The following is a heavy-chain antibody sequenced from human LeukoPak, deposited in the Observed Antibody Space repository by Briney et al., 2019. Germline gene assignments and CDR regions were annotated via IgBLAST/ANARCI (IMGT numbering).Heavy chain of an antibody. J-gene: IGHJ4*02. CDR1: GFTLTNYA. D-gene: IGHD3-16*02. Sequence: GGSLRLSCEASGFTLTNYAMYWVRQAAGKGLVWVSRVQSDGSGTMYADSVMGRFTISRDSAMNSVSLQINSLRAEDTAVYYCLLQMTYGELSDPDFRGQGTLVTVSS. CDR2: VQSDGSGT. CDR3: LLQMTYGELSDPDF. V-gene: IGHV3-74*03.